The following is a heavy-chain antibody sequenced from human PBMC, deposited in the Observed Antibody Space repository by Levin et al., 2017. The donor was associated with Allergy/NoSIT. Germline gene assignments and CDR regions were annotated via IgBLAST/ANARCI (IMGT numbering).Heavy chain of an antibody. CDR2: IIPIFGTA. CDR1: GGTFSSYA. CDR3: ARVRSSLGLDDSSGYYWHYFDY. V-gene: IGHV1-69*13. D-gene: IGHD3-22*01. Sequence: PMASVKVSCKASGGTFSSYAISWVRQAPGQGLEWMGGIIPIFGTANYAQKFQGRVTITADESTSTAYMELSSLRSEDTAVYYCARVRSSLGLDDSSGYYWHYFDYWGQGTLVTVSS. J-gene: IGHJ4*02.